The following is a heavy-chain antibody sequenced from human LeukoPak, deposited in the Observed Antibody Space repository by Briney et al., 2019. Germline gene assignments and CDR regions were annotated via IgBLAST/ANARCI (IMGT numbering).Heavy chain of an antibody. V-gene: IGHV4-59*08. Sequence: SETLSLTCTVSGGSISSYYWSWIRQPPGKGLEWIGYIYYSGSTNYNPSLKSRVTISVDTSKNQFSLKLSSVTAADTAVYYCTRGYSYVGFDYWGQGTLVTDSS. CDR3: TRGYSYVGFDY. CDR2: IYYSGST. CDR1: GGSISSYY. J-gene: IGHJ4*02. D-gene: IGHD5-18*01.